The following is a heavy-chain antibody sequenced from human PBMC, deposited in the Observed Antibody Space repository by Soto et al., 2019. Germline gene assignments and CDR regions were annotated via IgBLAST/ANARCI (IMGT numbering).Heavy chain of an antibody. CDR3: ARIGGYHGPLDY. D-gene: IGHD3-16*02. CDR2: TYHRGST. J-gene: IGHJ4*02. Sequence: PSETLSLTCTVSGVSISSYFWSWIRQPPGRGLGWIGYTYHRGSTNYSPFLKSRVAISLDTSENQFSLKVNSVTAADTAVYYCARIGGYHGPLDYWGQGTPVTVSS. V-gene: IGHV4-59*01. CDR1: GVSISSYF.